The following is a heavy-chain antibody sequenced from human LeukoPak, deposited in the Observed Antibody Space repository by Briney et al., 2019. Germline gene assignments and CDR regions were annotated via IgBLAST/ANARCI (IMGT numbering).Heavy chain of an antibody. CDR3: ASASSHRIAAGGDY. V-gene: IGHV3-74*01. Sequence: PGGSPRLSCAASGFIFNKYWMHWVRQAPGKGLVWVSRIDSDGSSRNYADSVKGRFSISRDNAKNTLYLQMNSLRAEDTAVYYRASASSHRIAAGGDYWGQGILVTVSS. J-gene: IGHJ4*02. D-gene: IGHD6-13*01. CDR1: GFIFNKYW. CDR2: IDSDGSSR.